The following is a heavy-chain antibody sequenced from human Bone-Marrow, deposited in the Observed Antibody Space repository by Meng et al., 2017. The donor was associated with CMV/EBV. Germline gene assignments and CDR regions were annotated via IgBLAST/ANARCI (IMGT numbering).Heavy chain of an antibody. D-gene: IGHD3-9*01. CDR3: ARSVPTGYYYYGMDV. V-gene: IGHV1-46*01. CDR1: GYTFTSYY. CDR2: INPSGGST. Sequence: ASVKVSCKASGYTFTSYYMHWVRQAPGQGLEWMGIINPSGGSTSYAQKFQGRVTMTRDTSISTAYMELSRLRSDDTAVYYCARSVPTGYYYYGMDVWGQGTTVTVSS. J-gene: IGHJ6*02.